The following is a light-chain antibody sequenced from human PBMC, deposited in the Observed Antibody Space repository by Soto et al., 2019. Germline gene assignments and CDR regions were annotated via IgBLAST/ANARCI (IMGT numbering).Light chain of an antibody. V-gene: IGKV1-17*01. J-gene: IGKJ2*01. CDR1: QDIRHA. Sequence: DIQMTQSPSSLSASVGDRVTITCRASQDIRHALGWYQQKPGKVPKRLIYSASSLQNGVPSRFSGSGSETVFTLTISSLQPDDFATYFCLQHADYPFTFVQGTSLEI. CDR3: LQHADYPFT. CDR2: SAS.